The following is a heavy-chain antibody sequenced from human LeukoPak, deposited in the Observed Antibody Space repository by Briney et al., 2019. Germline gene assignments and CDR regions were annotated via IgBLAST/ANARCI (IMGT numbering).Heavy chain of an antibody. V-gene: IGHV1-58*01. CDR3: AAGGYSYDLRYYYYYYYMDV. D-gene: IGHD5-18*01. J-gene: IGHJ6*03. CDR1: GFTFTSSA. Sequence: SVKVSCKASGFTFTSSAVQWARQARGQRLEWIGWIVVGSGNTNYAQKFQERVTITRDMSTSTAYMELSSLRSEDTAVYYCAAGGYSYDLRYYYYYYYMDVWGKGTTVTVSS. CDR2: IVVGSGNT.